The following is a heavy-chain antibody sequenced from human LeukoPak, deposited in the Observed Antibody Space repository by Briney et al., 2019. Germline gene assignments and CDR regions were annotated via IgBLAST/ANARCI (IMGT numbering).Heavy chain of an antibody. Sequence: GGSLRLSCAASGFTFSPYSMNWVRQAPGKGLEWGSYISTGSGTIYYTQSVKGRFTISRDNAKNSLYLQMNSLRDEDTAVYYCARDRGGYEFFDFRGQGTLVTVSS. CDR3: ARDRGGYEFFDF. CDR1: GFTFSPYS. D-gene: IGHD5-12*01. V-gene: IGHV3-48*02. J-gene: IGHJ4*02. CDR2: ISTGSGTI.